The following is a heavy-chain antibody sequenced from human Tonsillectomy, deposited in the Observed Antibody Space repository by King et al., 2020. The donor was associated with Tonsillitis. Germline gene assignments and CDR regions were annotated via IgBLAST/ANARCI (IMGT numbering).Heavy chain of an antibody. CDR3: VHRPHSQGSGWPIFFDF. CDR1: GFSLSTNGVG. D-gene: IGHD6-19*01. CDR2: IYWDDDK. J-gene: IGHJ4*02. V-gene: IGHV2-5*02. Sequence: TLKESGPTLVKPTQTLTLTCTFSGFSLSTNGVGVGWIRQPPGKALEWLALIYWDDDKRYSPSLKSRLTITKDTSKNQVVLTMTNMDPVDTATYYCVHRPHSQGSGWPIFFDFWGQGTLVTVSS.